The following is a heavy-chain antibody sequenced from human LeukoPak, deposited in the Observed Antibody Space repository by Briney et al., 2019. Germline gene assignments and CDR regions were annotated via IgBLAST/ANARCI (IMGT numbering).Heavy chain of an antibody. CDR3: ARDGVAGKFDY. V-gene: IGHV3-33*01. D-gene: IGHD6-19*01. CDR1: GFTSSSYG. CDR2: IWYDGSNK. Sequence: PGRSLRLSCAASGFTSSSYGMHRVRQAPGKGLEWVAVIWYDGSNKYYADSVKGRFTISRDNSKNTLYLQMNSLRAEDTAVYYCARDGVAGKFDYWGQGTLVTVSS. J-gene: IGHJ4*02.